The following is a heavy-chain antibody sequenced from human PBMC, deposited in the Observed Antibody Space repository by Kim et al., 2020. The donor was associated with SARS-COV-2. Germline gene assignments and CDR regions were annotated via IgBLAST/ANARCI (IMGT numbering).Heavy chain of an antibody. D-gene: IGHD1-1*01. CDR3: ARDVSGWNDY. J-gene: IGHJ4*02. Sequence: GGSLRLSCAASGFTFSTFWMTWVRQAPGKGLEWVANIKQDGSTKHYVDSVKGRFTISRDNAENSLYLQMNSLTAEDTAVYYCARDVSGWNDYWGQGTLVTVS. CDR1: GFTFSTFW. V-gene: IGHV3-7*05. CDR2: IKQDGSTK.